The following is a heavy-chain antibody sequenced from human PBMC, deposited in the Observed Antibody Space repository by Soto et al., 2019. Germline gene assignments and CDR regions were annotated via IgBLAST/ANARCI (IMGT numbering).Heavy chain of an antibody. D-gene: IGHD2-8*01. Sequence: PGGSMRLSCASSGFTFSSCSMNWVRQAPGKGLEWVSFISGSGDTKYYADSVRGRFTISRDNAKNSLYLQMSSLRDEDTAVYYCAKYCSSDVCFDYWGQGTLVTVSS. J-gene: IGHJ4*02. CDR2: ISGSGDTK. CDR3: AKYCSSDVCFDY. CDR1: GFTFSSCS. V-gene: IGHV3-48*02.